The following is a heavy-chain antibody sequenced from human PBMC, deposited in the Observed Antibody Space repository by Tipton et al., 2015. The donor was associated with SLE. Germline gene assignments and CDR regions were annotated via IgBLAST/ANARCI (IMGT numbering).Heavy chain of an antibody. Sequence: LSLTCAVYGGSFSGYYWSWIRQPPGKGLEWIGEINHSGSTNYNPSLKSRVTISVDTSKNQFSLKLSSVTAADTAVYYCARWGTMIVVVTDAFDIWGQGTMVTVSS. D-gene: IGHD3-22*01. CDR3: ARWGTMIVVVTDAFDI. J-gene: IGHJ3*02. V-gene: IGHV4-34*01. CDR1: GGSFSGYY. CDR2: INHSGST.